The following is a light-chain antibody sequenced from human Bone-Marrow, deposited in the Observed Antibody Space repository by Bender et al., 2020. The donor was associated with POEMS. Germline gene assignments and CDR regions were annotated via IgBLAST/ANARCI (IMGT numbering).Light chain of an antibody. CDR3: SSYTSRSSPYV. Sequence: QSALTQPASVSESPGQSITISCTGTSSDVGVYGYVSWYQQHPGKAPKLLIYDVTNRASGVSDRFSGSKSGNTASLTISGLQAEDEADYYCSSYTSRSSPYVFGTGTKVTVL. CDR2: DVT. V-gene: IGLV2-14*03. CDR1: SSDVGVYGY. J-gene: IGLJ1*01.